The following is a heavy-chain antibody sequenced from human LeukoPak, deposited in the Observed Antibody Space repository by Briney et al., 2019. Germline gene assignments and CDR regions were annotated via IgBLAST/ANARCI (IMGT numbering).Heavy chain of an antibody. CDR2: IRQDGSDK. CDR3: ARISSPGYFDY. J-gene: IGHJ4*02. D-gene: IGHD6-13*01. Sequence: GGSLRLSCAASGFTFSIYWMTWVRQAPGKGLEWMAYIRQDGSDKYYVDSVKGRFTISRDNAKNSLYLQLSSLRAEDTAVYYCARISSPGYFDYWGQGTLVTVSS. V-gene: IGHV3-7*01. CDR1: GFTFSIYW.